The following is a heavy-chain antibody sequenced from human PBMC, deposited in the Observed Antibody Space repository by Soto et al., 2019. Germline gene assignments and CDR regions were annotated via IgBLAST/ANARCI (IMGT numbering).Heavy chain of an antibody. CDR2: INHSGST. J-gene: IGHJ4*02. Sequence: SETLSLTCAVYGGSFSGYYWSWIRQPPGKGLEWIGEINHSGSTNYNPSLKSRVTISVDTSKNQFSLKLSSVTAADTAVYYCARVVVPAAMSIAVAWRGKHYDYWGQGTLVTVSS. CDR3: ARVVVPAAMSIAVAWRGKHYDY. D-gene: IGHD2-2*01. V-gene: IGHV4-34*01. CDR1: GGSFSGYY.